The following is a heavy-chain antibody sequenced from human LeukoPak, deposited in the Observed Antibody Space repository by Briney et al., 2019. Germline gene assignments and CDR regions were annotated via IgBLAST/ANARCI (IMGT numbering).Heavy chain of an antibody. D-gene: IGHD4-17*01. V-gene: IGHV4-30-2*01. CDR2: IYHSGST. CDR3: ARGVDYAGQPRGDAFDI. J-gene: IGHJ3*02. CDR1: GGSISSGGYS. Sequence: SETLSLTCAVSGGSISSGGYSWSWIRQPPGKGLEWIGYIYHSGSTYYNPSLKSRVTISVDRSKNQFSLKLSSVTAADTAVYYCARGVDYAGQPRGDAFDIWSQGTMVTVSS.